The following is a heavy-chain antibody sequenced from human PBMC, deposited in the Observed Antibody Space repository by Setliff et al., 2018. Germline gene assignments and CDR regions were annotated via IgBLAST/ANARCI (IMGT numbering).Heavy chain of an antibody. Sequence: ASVKVSCKTLGKSFTKYDFHWVRQATGQGLEWMGWMHPNSGNTGYAQKFQGRVTMTSNTAINTAYMELMRLTSEDTAVYYCAKRFPDGYSHGRYFDYWGQGTLVTVSS. CDR3: AKRFPDGYSHGRYFDY. D-gene: IGHD5-18*01. J-gene: IGHJ4*02. V-gene: IGHV1-8*01. CDR1: GKSFTKYD. CDR2: MHPNSGNT.